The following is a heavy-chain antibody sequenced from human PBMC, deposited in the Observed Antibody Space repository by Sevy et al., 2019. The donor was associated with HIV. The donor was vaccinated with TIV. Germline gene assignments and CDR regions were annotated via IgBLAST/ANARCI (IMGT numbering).Heavy chain of an antibody. Sequence: ASVKVSCKVSGYTLTELSMHWVRQAPGKGLEWMGGFDPEDGETIYAQKFQGRVTMTEDTSTDTAYMELGSLRSEDTAVYYCATDSGARYNWNLDYYYYMDVWGKGTTVTVSS. CDR3: ATDSGARYNWNLDYYYYMDV. CDR2: FDPEDGET. CDR1: GYTLTELS. V-gene: IGHV1-24*01. J-gene: IGHJ6*03. D-gene: IGHD1-20*01.